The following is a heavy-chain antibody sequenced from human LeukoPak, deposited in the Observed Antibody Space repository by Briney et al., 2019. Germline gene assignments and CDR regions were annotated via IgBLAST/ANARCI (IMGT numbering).Heavy chain of an antibody. J-gene: IGHJ4*02. CDR1: GYTFTGYD. CDR3: ARDDGSGSYSNGFDY. V-gene: IGHV1-2*02. Sequence: ASVKVSCKASGYTFTGYDMHWVRQAPGQGLEWMGWINPNSGGTNYAQKFQGRVTMTRDTCISTAYMELSRLRSDDTAVYYCARDDGSGSYSNGFDYWGQGTLVTVSS. D-gene: IGHD3-10*01. CDR2: INPNSGGT.